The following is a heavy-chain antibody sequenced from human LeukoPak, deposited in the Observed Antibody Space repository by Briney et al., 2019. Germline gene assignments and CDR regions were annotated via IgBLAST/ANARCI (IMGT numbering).Heavy chain of an antibody. CDR1: GGSISSSSYY. V-gene: IGHV4-39*07. D-gene: IGHD3/OR15-3a*01. Sequence: SETLSLTCTVSGGSISSSSYYWGWIRQPPGKGLEWIGYIYYSGSTYYNPSLKSRVTISVDTSKNQFSLKLSSVTAADTAVYYCARGRVDTKYFDYWGQGTLVTVSS. J-gene: IGHJ4*02. CDR2: IYYSGST. CDR3: ARGRVDTKYFDY.